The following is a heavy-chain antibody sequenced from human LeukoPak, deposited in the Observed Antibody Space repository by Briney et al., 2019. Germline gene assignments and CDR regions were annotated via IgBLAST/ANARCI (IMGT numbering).Heavy chain of an antibody. V-gene: IGHV1-69*04. D-gene: IGHD3-3*01. J-gene: IGHJ4*02. CDR2: IIPVLGVA. CDR3: ATGIGTLWSGYYHDY. CDR1: GGTFSTYA. Sequence: SVKVSCKASGGTFSTYAISWVRQAPGQGLEWMGRIIPVLGVANYAQKFQGRVTISADRSTSTAYMEVSSLRSEDTAVYYCATGIGTLWSGYYHDYWGQGTLVTVSS.